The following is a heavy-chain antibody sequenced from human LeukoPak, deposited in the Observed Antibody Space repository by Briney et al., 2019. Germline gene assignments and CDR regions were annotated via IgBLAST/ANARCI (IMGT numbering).Heavy chain of an antibody. J-gene: IGHJ4*02. D-gene: IGHD4-17*01. CDR1: GFTLSNYA. CDR2: ISGGGAST. CDR3: AKHHSGLRYDY. V-gene: IGHV3-23*01. Sequence: GGSLRLSCAASGFTLSNYAMRWVRQAPGKGLGWVSTISGGGASTHYADSVKGRFTISRDTSMNTLYLQMNSLRAEDTAIYYCAKHHSGLRYDYWGQGTLVTVSS.